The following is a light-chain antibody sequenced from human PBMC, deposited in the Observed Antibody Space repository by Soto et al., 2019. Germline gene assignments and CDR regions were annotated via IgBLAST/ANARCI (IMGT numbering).Light chain of an antibody. Sequence: ETLLTQSPGTLSLSPGERATLSCRASEALGRNYLAWYQQKPGQAPRLLIHRIYIRAAGIPDRFTGSASGTDFTLTISRLEPEDFAVYYYQQYDNFPQTFGQGTRVEIK. CDR1: EALGRNY. V-gene: IGKV3-20*01. J-gene: IGKJ1*01. CDR2: RIY. CDR3: QQYDNFPQT.